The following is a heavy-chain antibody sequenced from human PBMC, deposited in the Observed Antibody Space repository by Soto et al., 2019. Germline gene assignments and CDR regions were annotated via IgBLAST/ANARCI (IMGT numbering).Heavy chain of an antibody. J-gene: IGHJ6*02. CDR1: GYSFTSYW. CDR2: IYPGDSDT. CDR3: ARLGSSSSVVSYYYYYGMDV. Sequence: PGESLKISCKGSGYSFTSYWIGWVRQMPGKSLEWLVIIYPGDSDTRYSPSFQGQVTISADKSISTAYLQWSSLKASDTAMYYCARLGSSSSVVSYYYYYGMDVWGQGTTVTVSS. V-gene: IGHV5-51*01. D-gene: IGHD6-6*01.